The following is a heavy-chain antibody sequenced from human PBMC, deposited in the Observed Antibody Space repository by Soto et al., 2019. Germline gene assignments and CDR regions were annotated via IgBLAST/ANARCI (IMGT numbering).Heavy chain of an antibody. CDR1: GFTFSSYA. V-gene: IGHV3-30-3*01. Sequence: GGSLRLSCAASGFTFSSYAMHWVRQAPGKGLEWVAVISYDGSNKYYADSVKGRFTISRDNSKNTLYLQMNSLRAEDTAVYYCAAGVDYGSGSYYNVAFDYWGQGTLVTVSS. CDR3: AAGVDYGSGSYYNVAFDY. D-gene: IGHD3-10*01. CDR2: ISYDGSNK. J-gene: IGHJ4*02.